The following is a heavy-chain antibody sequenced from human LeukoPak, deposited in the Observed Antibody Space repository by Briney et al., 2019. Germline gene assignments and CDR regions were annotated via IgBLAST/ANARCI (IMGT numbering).Heavy chain of an antibody. V-gene: IGHV3-23*01. CDR1: GFTFSSYG. Sequence: HPGGSLRLSCAASGFTFSSYGMSWVRQAPGKGLEWVSAISGSGGSTYYADSVKGRFTISRDNSKNTLYLQMNSLRAEDTAVYYCARAYPYYYGSGSYFDYWGQGTLVTVSS. D-gene: IGHD3-10*01. J-gene: IGHJ4*02. CDR2: ISGSGGST. CDR3: ARAYPYYYGSGSYFDY.